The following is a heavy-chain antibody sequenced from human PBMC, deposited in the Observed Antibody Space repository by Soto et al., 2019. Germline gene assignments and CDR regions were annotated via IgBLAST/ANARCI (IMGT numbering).Heavy chain of an antibody. CDR2: IYHSGST. V-gene: IGHV4-61*01. D-gene: IGHD6-19*01. J-gene: IGHJ5*02. CDR3: ARLSAAWFDP. Sequence: SETLSLTCTVSGGSVSSGSYHWGWIRQPPGKGLEWIGYIYHSGSTNYNPSLKSRVTISVDTSKNQFSLSLTSVTAADTAVYYCARLSAAWFDPWGQGTLVTVSS. CDR1: GGSVSSGSYH.